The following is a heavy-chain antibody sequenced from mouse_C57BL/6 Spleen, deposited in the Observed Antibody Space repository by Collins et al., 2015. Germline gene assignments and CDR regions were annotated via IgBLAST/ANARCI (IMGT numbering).Heavy chain of an antibody. CDR1: GFTFTDYY. CDR2: IRNKANGYTT. D-gene: IGHD2-10*01. CDR3: ARAYYGNFDY. J-gene: IGHJ2*01. V-gene: IGHV7-3*02. Sequence: EVKLVESGGGLVQPGGSLRLSCATSGFTFTDYYMSWVRQPPGKALEWLGFIRNKANGYTTEYSASVKGRFTISRDNSQSILYLQMNTLRAEDSATYYCARAYYGNFDYWGQGTTLTVSS.